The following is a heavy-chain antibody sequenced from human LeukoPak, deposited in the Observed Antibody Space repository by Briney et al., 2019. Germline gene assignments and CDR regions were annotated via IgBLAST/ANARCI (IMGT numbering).Heavy chain of an antibody. V-gene: IGHV5-51*01. Sequence: GESLKISCKGSGYIFTSYWIGWVRPMPGKGLEWMGIIYPGDSHTRYSPSFQGQVTISADKSISTAYLQWSSLKASDTAMYYCARVAASGTYFDYWGQETLVTVSS. CDR1: GYIFTSYW. J-gene: IGHJ4*02. D-gene: IGHD6-13*01. CDR3: ARVAASGTYFDY. CDR2: IYPGDSHT.